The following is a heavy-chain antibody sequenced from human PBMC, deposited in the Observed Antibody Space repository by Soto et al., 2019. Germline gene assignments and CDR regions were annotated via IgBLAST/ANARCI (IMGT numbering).Heavy chain of an antibody. CDR2: LSGSGSNT. J-gene: IGHJ6*02. CDR1: GFIFSDYA. CDR3: AKGGVTRSYYYAMDV. V-gene: IGHV3-23*01. Sequence: EVQLLESEGGLVQPGRSLRLSCAASGFIFSDYAMSWVRPAPGKGLEWVSALSGSGSNTYYADSVKGRFTISRDNVKNTVSLQMNNLTAEDTAVYYCAKGGVTRSYYYAMDVWGQGTTVTVSS.